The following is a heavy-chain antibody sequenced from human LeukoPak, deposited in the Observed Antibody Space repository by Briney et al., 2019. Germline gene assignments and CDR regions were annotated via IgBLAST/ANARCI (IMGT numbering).Heavy chain of an antibody. CDR3: AKASSGWDFDY. J-gene: IGHJ4*02. D-gene: IGHD6-19*01. Sequence: PGGSRGFSGAAPRFPFSTIAMSGFPRAPGKGLKWVSAISGSGGSTYYADSVKGRFTISRDNSKNTLYLQMNSLRAEDTAVYYCAKASSGWDFDYWGQGTLVTVSS. CDR1: RFPFSTIA. CDR2: ISGSGGST. V-gene: IGHV3-23*01.